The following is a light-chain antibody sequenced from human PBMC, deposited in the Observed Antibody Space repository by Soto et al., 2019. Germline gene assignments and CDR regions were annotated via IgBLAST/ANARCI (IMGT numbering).Light chain of an antibody. CDR1: QSISSY. Sequence: DIEMTQSPSSLSASVGDSVTITCRASQSISSYLNWYQQKPGNAPNLLIYAASTLQSGVPSRFSDYGSATAVTLTSSNLGAEDFATYYCQQSYTTPRTFGQGTKVEVK. J-gene: IGKJ1*01. CDR2: AAS. V-gene: IGKV1-39*01. CDR3: QQSYTTPRT.